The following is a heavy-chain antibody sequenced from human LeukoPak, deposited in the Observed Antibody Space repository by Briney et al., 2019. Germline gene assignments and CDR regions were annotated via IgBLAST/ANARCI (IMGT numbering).Heavy chain of an antibody. CDR3: AKLRRGIVGTTYDY. D-gene: IGHD1-26*01. CDR1: GFTFSSYA. V-gene: IGHV3-23*01. Sequence: GGSLRLSCAASGFTFSSYAMSWVRQAPGKGLEWVSAISGSGGSTYYADSVKGRFTISRDNAKNTLYLQMNSLRAEDTAIYYCAKLRRGIVGTTYDYWGQGTLVTVSS. J-gene: IGHJ4*02. CDR2: ISGSGGST.